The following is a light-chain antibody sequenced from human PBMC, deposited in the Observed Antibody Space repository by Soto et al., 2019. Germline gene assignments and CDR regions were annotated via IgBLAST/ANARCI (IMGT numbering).Light chain of an antibody. CDR2: GAS. Sequence: EIVLTQSPGTLSLPPGERATLSCRASQSVRSSYLAWYQQKFGQAPRLLIYGASSRATGIPDWFSGGGSGTDFTVTISRLEPEDFAVYYWQQYGSSSWTFGQGTKVEIK. J-gene: IGKJ1*01. V-gene: IGKV3-20*01. CDR1: QSVRSSY. CDR3: QQYGSSSWT.